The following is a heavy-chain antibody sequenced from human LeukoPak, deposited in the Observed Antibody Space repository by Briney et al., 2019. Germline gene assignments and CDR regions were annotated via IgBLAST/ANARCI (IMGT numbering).Heavy chain of an antibody. CDR1: GGSISSYY. CDR3: ARDRTDLYGMDV. J-gene: IGHJ6*02. D-gene: IGHD5-24*01. Sequence: SETLSLTCTVSGGSISSYYWSWIRQHPGKGLEWIGYIYYSGSTYYNPSLKSRVTISVDTSKNQFSLKLSSVTAADTAVYYCARDRTDLYGMDVWGQGTTVTVSS. V-gene: IGHV4-59*06. CDR2: IYYSGST.